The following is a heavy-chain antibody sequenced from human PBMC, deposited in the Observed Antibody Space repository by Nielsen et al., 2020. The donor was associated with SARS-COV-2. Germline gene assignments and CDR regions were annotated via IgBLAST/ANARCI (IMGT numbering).Heavy chain of an antibody. J-gene: IGHJ4*02. CDR2: ISSSSSYI. Sequence: GESLKISCAASGFTFSSYSMNWVRQAPGKGLEWVSSISSSSSYIYYADSVKGRFTISRDNSKNTLYLQMNSLRAEDTAVYYCAKDIGRIYYFDYWGQGTLVTVSS. CDR3: AKDIGRIYYFDY. CDR1: GFTFSSYS. V-gene: IGHV3-21*04. D-gene: IGHD3-16*02.